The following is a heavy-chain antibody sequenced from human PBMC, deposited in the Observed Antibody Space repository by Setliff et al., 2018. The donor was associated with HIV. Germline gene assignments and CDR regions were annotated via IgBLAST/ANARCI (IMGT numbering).Heavy chain of an antibody. CDR2: IAYDGSNK. CDR1: GFTFSSNA. V-gene: IGHV3-30*04. J-gene: IGHJ4*02. D-gene: IGHD6-25*01. CDR3: ARSRPYNSALDY. Sequence: PGGSLRLSCAASGFTFSSNAMHWVRQAPGKGLEWVAVIAYDGSNKYYADSVKGRFTISRDNSKNMMNLQMNSLRAEDTAVYYCARSRPYNSALDYWGQGTLVTVSS.